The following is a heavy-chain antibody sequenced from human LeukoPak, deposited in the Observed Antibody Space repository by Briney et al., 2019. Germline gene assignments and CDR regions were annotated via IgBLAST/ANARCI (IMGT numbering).Heavy chain of an antibody. D-gene: IGHD6-19*01. CDR1: GFTFSSYG. J-gene: IGHJ4*02. CDR3: AKAYSSGWYLDY. CDR2: VGGSGTT. V-gene: IGHV3-23*01. Sequence: GGSLRLSCAASGFTFSSYGMGWVRQAPGKGLEWVSAVGGSGTTYCADSVKGRFTISRDNSKNTLYLQMNSLRAEDTAVYYCAKAYSSGWYLDYWGQGTLVTVSS.